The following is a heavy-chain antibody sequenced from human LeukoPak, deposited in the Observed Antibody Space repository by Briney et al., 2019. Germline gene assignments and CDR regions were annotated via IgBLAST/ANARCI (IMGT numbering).Heavy chain of an antibody. Sequence: SETLSLTCTVSGGSISRSSYFWGWIRQPPGKGLEWIGSLYDSGSTHYSPSLKSRVTLSVDTSKNQFSLKLTSVTAADTAVYYCARHAIFGVIITRSNWFDSWGQGTLVTVSS. V-gene: IGHV4-39*01. J-gene: IGHJ5*01. CDR1: GGSISRSSYF. CDR2: LYDSGST. CDR3: ARHAIFGVIITRSNWFDS. D-gene: IGHD3-3*01.